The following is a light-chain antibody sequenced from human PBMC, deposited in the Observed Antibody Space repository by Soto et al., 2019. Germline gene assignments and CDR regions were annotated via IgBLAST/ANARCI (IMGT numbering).Light chain of an antibody. CDR2: GAS. V-gene: IGKV3-20*01. CDR3: QQYGGAPYT. J-gene: IGKJ2*01. Sequence: EIVLTQSPATMSLSPGDRATLSCRASQSIGNSLAWYQQKRGQPPRLLIYGASIGAAGLPDRFSGSGSGTEFTLTISRLEPEDFAVYYCQQYGGAPYTFGPGTDLKIK. CDR1: QSIGNS.